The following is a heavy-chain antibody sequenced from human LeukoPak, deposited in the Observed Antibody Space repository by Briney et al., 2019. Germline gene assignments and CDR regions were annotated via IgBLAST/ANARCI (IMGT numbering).Heavy chain of an antibody. D-gene: IGHD4-11*01. CDR3: AKDYSNYYYYDYYMDV. J-gene: IGHJ6*03. CDR1: GFTFSSYG. V-gene: IGHV3-30*02. Sequence: GGSLRLSCAASGFTFSSYGMHWVRQAPGKGLEWVAFIRYDGSNKYYADSMKGRFTISRDTSKNTLYLQMNSLRAEDTAVYYCAKDYSNYYYYDYYMDVWGKGTTVTVSS. CDR2: IRYDGSNK.